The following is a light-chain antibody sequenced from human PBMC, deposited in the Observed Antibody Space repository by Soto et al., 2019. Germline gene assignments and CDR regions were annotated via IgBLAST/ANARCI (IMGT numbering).Light chain of an antibody. Sequence: QSALTQPASVSGSPGQSITISCTGTSSDVGGYNYVSWYQHHPDKAPKLVIYDVTNRPSGVSNRFSGSKAGNTASLTLSGLQAADEADYYCNSYTGSATPYVFGTGTKLTV. CDR1: SSDVGGYNY. J-gene: IGLJ1*01. CDR3: NSYTGSATPYV. V-gene: IGLV2-14*03. CDR2: DVT.